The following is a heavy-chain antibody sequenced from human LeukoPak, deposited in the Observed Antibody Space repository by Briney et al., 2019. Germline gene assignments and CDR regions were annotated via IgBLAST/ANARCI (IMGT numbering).Heavy chain of an antibody. D-gene: IGHD3-3*01. CDR2: ISGSGGST. J-gene: IGHJ4*02. CDR3: AKDPPNYDFWSGYLYY. CDR1: GFTFSSYA. Sequence: GGSLRLSCAASGFTFSSYAMSWVRQAPGKGLEWVSAISGSGGSTYYADSVKGRFTISRDNSKNTLYLQMNSLRAEDTAVYYCAKDPPNYDFWSGYLYYWGQGTLVTVSS. V-gene: IGHV3-23*01.